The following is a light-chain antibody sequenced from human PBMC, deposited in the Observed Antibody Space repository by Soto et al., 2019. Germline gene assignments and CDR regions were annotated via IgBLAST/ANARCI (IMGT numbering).Light chain of an antibody. Sequence: LTEPASVSGSPGQSITISCTGSSNDVGGYNYVSWYQQHPGQAPKLIIYEVSDRPSGVSPRFSGSKSGNTASLTISGLQVEDEADYFCTSYTSTIPYVFGSGTKVTVL. CDR2: EVS. CDR1: SNDVGGYNY. J-gene: IGLJ1*01. V-gene: IGLV2-14*01. CDR3: TSYTSTIPYV.